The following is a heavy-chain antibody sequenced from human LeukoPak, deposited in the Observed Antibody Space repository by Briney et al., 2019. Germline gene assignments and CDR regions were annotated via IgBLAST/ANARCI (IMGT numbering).Heavy chain of an antibody. J-gene: IGHJ5*02. V-gene: IGHV1-46*01. CDR1: GYTFTSYY. D-gene: IGHD3-9*01. CDR3: AKDAGQGAYFDWLLVGWFDP. Sequence: RASVKVSCKASGYTFTSYYMHWVRQAPGQGLEWMGIINPSGGSTSYAQKFQGRVTMTRDMSTSTVYMELSSLRSEDTAVYYCAKDAGQGAYFDWLLVGWFDPWGQGTLVTVSS. CDR2: INPSGGST.